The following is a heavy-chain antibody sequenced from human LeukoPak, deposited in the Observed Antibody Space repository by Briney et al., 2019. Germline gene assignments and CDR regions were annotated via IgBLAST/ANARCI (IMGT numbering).Heavy chain of an antibody. Sequence: SETLSLTCAVYGASFSGYYWSWIRQPPGKGLEWIGEINHSGSTNYNPSLKSRVTISVDTSKNQFSLKRSSVTAADTAVYHCARSRVVDYWGQGTLVTVSS. J-gene: IGHJ4*02. V-gene: IGHV4-34*01. CDR3: ARSRVVDY. D-gene: IGHD3-22*01. CDR2: INHSGST. CDR1: GASFSGYY.